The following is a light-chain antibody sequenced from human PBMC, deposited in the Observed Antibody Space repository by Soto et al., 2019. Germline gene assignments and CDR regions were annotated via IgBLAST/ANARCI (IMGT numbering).Light chain of an antibody. CDR1: NKDVGGYNF. CDR3: SSYTSSSTYV. CDR2: DVS. Sequence: SALTQAAPLSWSPGQSIAISLTGTNKDVGGYNFVSWYQQHPHKAPKLMISDVSNRPSGVSNRFSGSKSGNTASLTISGLQAEDEADYYCSSYTSSSTYVFGTGTKVTVL. V-gene: IGLV2-14*01. J-gene: IGLJ1*01.